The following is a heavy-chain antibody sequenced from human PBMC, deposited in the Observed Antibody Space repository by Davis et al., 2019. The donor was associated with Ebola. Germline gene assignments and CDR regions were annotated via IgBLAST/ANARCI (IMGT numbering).Heavy chain of an antibody. V-gene: IGHV3-7*03. Sequence: GESLKISCAAPGFTVSSNYMSWVRQAPGKGLEWVANINQDGGEKQYVDSVKGRFTISRDNAKNSLSLQMSSLRADDTAMYYCARDLVYGGNAFFDYWGQGTPVRVSS. CDR1: GFTVSSNY. CDR2: INQDGGEK. CDR3: ARDLVYGGNAFFDY. J-gene: IGHJ4*02. D-gene: IGHD4-23*01.